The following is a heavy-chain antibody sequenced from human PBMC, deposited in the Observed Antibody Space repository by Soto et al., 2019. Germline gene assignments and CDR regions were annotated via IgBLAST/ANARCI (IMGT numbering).Heavy chain of an antibody. CDR2: VAYSGGT. V-gene: IGHV4-31*03. CDR1: GGSITRGGSY. CDR3: ARAWLEYNWFDS. D-gene: IGHD5-12*01. Sequence: QVQLQESGPGLVKPSQTLSLTCTVSGGSITRGGSYWSWIRQHPEKGLEWIGYVAYSGGTYYNPSLKSRVTFLVDMSKNLLSLRLSSVTAADPAVYYCARAWLEYNWFDSWGQGTLVTVSS. J-gene: IGHJ5*01.